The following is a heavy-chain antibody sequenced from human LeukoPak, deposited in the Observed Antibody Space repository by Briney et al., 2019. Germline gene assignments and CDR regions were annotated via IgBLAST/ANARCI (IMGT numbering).Heavy chain of an antibody. CDR2: IYYSGST. V-gene: IGHV4-31*03. Sequence: SQTLSLTCTVSGGSISSGGYYWSWIRQHPGKGLEWIGYIYYSGSTYYNPSLKSRVTISVDPSKNQFSLKLSSVTAADTAVYYCARDPGYYDSSGYYDYWGQGTLVTVSS. CDR1: GGSISSGGYY. J-gene: IGHJ4*02. D-gene: IGHD3-22*01. CDR3: ARDPGYYDSSGYYDY.